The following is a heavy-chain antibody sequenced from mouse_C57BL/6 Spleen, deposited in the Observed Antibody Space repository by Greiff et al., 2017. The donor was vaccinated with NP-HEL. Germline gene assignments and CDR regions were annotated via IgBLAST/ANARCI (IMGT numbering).Heavy chain of an antibody. CDR1: GFTFSSYA. CDR2: ISDGGSYT. V-gene: IGHV5-4*01. Sequence: EVQRVESGGGLVKPGGSLKLSCAASGFTFSSYAMSWVRQTPEKRLEWVATISDGGSYTYYPDNVKGRFTISRDNAKNNLYLQMSHLKAEDTAMYYGARGLRRGYFDYWGQGTTLTVSS. CDR3: ARGLRRGYFDY. D-gene: IGHD2-2*01. J-gene: IGHJ2*01.